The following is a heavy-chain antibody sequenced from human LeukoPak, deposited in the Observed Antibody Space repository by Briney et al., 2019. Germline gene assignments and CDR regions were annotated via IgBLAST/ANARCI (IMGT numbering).Heavy chain of an antibody. Sequence: ASETLSRTCIVSGGSISSSGYYWGWIRQPPGKGLEWIGSFYYSGITYYNPSLKSRVTLSVDTSKNQFSLKLSSVTAADTAAYYCARHDWSHWGQGTLVTVSS. CDR1: GGSISSSGYY. V-gene: IGHV4-39*01. J-gene: IGHJ4*02. CDR3: ARHDWSH. CDR2: FYYSGIT. D-gene: IGHD3-3*01.